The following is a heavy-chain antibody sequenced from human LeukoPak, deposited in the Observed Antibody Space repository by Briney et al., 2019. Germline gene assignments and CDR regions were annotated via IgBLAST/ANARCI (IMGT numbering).Heavy chain of an antibody. CDR2: ISGSGNYT. J-gene: IGHJ4*02. Sequence: GGSLRLSCAASGFTFSSYAMSWVRQAPGKGLEGVSSISGSGNYTYYADSLKGRFTISRDNAKNSLYLQMNSLRAEDTAVYCCTRVSYADGGYFDYWGQGTLVTVSS. CDR1: GFTFSSYA. V-gene: IGHV3-21*01. D-gene: IGHD3-16*01. CDR3: TRVSYADGGYFDY.